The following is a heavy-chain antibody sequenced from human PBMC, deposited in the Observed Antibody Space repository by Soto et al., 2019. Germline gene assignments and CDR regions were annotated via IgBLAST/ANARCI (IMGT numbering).Heavy chain of an antibody. CDR2: INYSGST. V-gene: IGHV4-30-4*01. D-gene: IGHD3-10*01. J-gene: IGHJ6*02. CDR3: ARVRVPYYYGMDV. CDR1: GDSITNVDYY. Sequence: QVQLQESGPGLVKPSQTLSLTCTVSGDSITNVDYYWSWIRQPPGKGLEWIGYINYSGSTYYNPSFKSRVTISVDTSKNQFSLNLTSVTATDTAVYFCARVRVPYYYGMDVWGQGTTVTVSS.